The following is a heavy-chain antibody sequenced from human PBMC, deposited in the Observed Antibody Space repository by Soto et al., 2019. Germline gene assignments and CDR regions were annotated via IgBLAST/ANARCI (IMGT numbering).Heavy chain of an antibody. V-gene: IGHV1-69*13. D-gene: IGHD1-7*01. CDR3: ARDLAGTTGYYGMDV. CDR2: IIPIFGTA. Sequence: SVKVSCKASGGTFSSYTISWVRQAPGQGLEWMGGIIPIFGTANYAQKFQGRVTITADESTSTAYMELSSLRSEDTAVYYCARDLAGTTGYYGMDVWGQGTTVTGSS. CDR1: GGTFSSYT. J-gene: IGHJ6*02.